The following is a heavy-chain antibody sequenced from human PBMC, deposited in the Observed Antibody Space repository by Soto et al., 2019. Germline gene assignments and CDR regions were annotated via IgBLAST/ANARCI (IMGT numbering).Heavy chain of an antibody. CDR2: ISKSSSLI. J-gene: IGHJ4*02. V-gene: IGHV3-21*01. D-gene: IGHD2-21*02. Sequence: EVQLVESGGGLVKPGGSLRLSCVGSGFIFSSFTMTWVRQAPGMGLQYLASISKSSSLIYYADSVRGRFIISRDNSKDSVFLQLYSPRAEHTAMYYCASGDDRVDSGQGTLVTVSS. CDR1: GFIFSSFT. CDR3: ASGDDRVD.